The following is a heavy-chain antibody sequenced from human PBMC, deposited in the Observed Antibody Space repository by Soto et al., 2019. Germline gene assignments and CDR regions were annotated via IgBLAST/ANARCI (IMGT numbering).Heavy chain of an antibody. D-gene: IGHD3-3*01. CDR1: GFTVSSNY. CDR3: ARDRVSGVTIFGYYYYYGMDV. CDR2: IYSGGST. J-gene: IGHJ6*02. V-gene: IGHV3-53*01. Sequence: EVQLVESGGGLIQPGGSLRLSCAASGFTVSSNYMSWVRQAPGKGLEWVSVIYSGGSTYYADSVKGRFTISRDNSKNTLYLQMNSRSADDKAVYYCARDRVSGVTIFGYYYYYGMDVWGQGTTGTVSS.